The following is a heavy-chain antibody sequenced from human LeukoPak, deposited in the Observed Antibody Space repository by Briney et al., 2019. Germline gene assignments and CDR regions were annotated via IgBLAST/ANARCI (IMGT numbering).Heavy chain of an antibody. D-gene: IGHD3-3*01. CDR1: GFTVSSNY. V-gene: IGHV3-53*04. J-gene: IGHJ6*02. CDR2: IYSGGST. CDR3: AREDYDFWSGYQNTLGYGMDV. Sequence: GGSLRLSCAASGFTVSSNYMSWVRQAPGKGLEWVSVIYSGGSTYYADSVKGRFTISRHNSKNTLYLQMNSLRAEDTAVYYCAREDYDFWSGYQNTLGYGMDVWGQGTTVTVSS.